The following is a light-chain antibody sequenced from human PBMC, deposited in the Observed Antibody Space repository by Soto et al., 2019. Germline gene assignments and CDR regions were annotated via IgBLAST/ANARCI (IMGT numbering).Light chain of an antibody. Sequence: QSVLTQPPSASGSPGQSVTISCTGTSSDVGGYNYVSWYQQYPGKAPKLMIYEVNKRPSGVPDRFSGSKSGNTASLTISGLQAEDEADYYCFSFTSTNTHVLGSGTKV. CDR2: EVN. CDR3: FSFTSTNTHV. CDR1: SSDVGGYNY. V-gene: IGLV2-8*01. J-gene: IGLJ1*01.